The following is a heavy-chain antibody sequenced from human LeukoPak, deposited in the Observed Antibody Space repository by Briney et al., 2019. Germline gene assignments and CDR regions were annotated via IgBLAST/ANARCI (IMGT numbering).Heavy chain of an antibody. CDR3: ARQSSYDSSGYFDY. V-gene: IGHV4-61*01. CDR1: GYSISSGYY. J-gene: IGHJ4*02. D-gene: IGHD3-22*01. Sequence: PSETLSLTCTVSGYSISSGYYWSWIRQPPGKGLEWIGYIYYSGSTNYNPSLKSRVTISVDTSKNQFSLKLSSVTAADTAVYYCARQSSYDSSGYFDYWGQGTLVTVSS. CDR2: IYYSGST.